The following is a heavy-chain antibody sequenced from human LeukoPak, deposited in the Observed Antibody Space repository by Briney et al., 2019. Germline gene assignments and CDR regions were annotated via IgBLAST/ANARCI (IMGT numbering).Heavy chain of an antibody. Sequence: SQTLSLTCAVSGASISSGGYSWSWIRQPPGKGLEWIGYFYHSGSPFYNPSLKSRVTILVDRSKNQFSLRLTSVTAADTAVYYCAREEYGSGSVDVWGQGTTVTVSS. J-gene: IGHJ6*02. CDR2: FYHSGSP. CDR1: GASISSGGYS. CDR3: AREEYGSGSVDV. V-gene: IGHV4-30-2*01. D-gene: IGHD3-10*01.